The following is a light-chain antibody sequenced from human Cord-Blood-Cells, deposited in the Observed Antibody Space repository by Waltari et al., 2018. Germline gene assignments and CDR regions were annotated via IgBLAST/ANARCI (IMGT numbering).Light chain of an antibody. CDR1: QSISSW. CDR3: QQYNSYWT. CDR2: DAS. V-gene: IGKV1-5*01. J-gene: IGKJ1*01. Sequence: DIQMTQSPSTLSASVGDRVTITCRASQSISSWLAWFQQKPGKAPELLIYDASSLASGVPTRFSGSGSGTEFTLTISSLQPDDFATYYCQQYNSYWTFGQGTKVEIK.